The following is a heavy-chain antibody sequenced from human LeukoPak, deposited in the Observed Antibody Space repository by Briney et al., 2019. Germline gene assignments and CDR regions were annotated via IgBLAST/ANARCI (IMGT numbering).Heavy chain of an antibody. D-gene: IGHD6-19*01. CDR3: ARSESSGWYYFDY. Sequence: SETLSLTCTVSGGSLSSYYWSWIRQPPGKGLEWIGYIYYSGSTNHNPSLQSRLTIPVDTSKNQFSLKLSSVTAADTAVYYCARSESSGWYYFDYWGQGTLVTVSS. V-gene: IGHV4-59*08. CDR1: GGSLSSYY. J-gene: IGHJ4*02. CDR2: IYYSGST.